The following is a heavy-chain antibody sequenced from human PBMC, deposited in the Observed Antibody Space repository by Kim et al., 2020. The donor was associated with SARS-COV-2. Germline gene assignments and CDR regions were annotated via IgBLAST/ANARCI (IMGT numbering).Heavy chain of an antibody. D-gene: IGHD6-13*01. V-gene: IGHV3-30*18. CDR3: AKDFTIAAAAYYFDY. J-gene: IGHJ4*01. Sequence: GGSLRLSCAASGFTFSSYGMHWVRQAPGKGLEWVAVVANDGRDKHHADSVKGRFTISRDNSKKTLYLQMNSLRAEDTAVYYCAKDFTIAAAAYYFDYWG. CDR1: GFTFSSYG. CDR2: VANDGRDK.